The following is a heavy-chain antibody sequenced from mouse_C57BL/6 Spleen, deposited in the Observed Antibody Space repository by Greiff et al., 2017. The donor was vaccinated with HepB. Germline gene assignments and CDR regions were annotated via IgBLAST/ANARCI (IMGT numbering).Heavy chain of an antibody. V-gene: IGHV1-15*01. CDR1: GYTFTDYE. Sequence: VQLQQSGAELVRPGASVTLSCKASGYTFTDYEMHWVKQTPVHGLEWIGAIDPETGCTAYNQKFKGKAILTADKSSSTAYMELRSLTAEDSAVYYCTRRDDGYYVPFAYWGQGTLVTVSA. CDR2: IDPETGCT. D-gene: IGHD2-3*01. J-gene: IGHJ3*01. CDR3: TRRDDGYYVPFAY.